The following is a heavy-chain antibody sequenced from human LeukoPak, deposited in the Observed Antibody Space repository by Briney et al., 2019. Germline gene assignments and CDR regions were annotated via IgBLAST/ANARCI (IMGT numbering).Heavy chain of an antibody. CDR3: ATRSSTAPTQYYYYGMDV. J-gene: IGHJ6*02. V-gene: IGHV1-24*01. Sequence: ASVKVSCKVSGYTLTELSMHWVRQAPGKGLEWMGGFDPEDGETIYAQKFQGRVTMTEDTSTDTAYMELSSLRSEDTAVYYCATRSSTAPTQYYYYGMDVWGQGTTVTVSS. CDR1: GYTLTELS. CDR2: FDPEDGET. D-gene: IGHD4-17*01.